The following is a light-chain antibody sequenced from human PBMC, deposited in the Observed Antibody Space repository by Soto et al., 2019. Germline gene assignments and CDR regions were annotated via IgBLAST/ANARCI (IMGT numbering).Light chain of an antibody. J-gene: IGKJ2*01. CDR2: AAA. CDR1: QGISSY. V-gene: IGKV1-8*01. Sequence: AIRMTQSPSSFSASTGDRVTITCRASQGISSYLAWYQQKPGKAPKLLIYAAATLQRGAPSRFSASGSGTDFTLTISRLQSEDFATYYCQQYLSYPYTFGQGTKLE. CDR3: QQYLSYPYT.